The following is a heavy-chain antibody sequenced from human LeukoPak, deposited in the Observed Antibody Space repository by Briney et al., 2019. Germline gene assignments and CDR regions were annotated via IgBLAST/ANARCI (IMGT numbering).Heavy chain of an antibody. CDR1: GFTFSSYW. CDR3: TRDLMDYDVSTGLHHYYMDV. D-gene: IGHD3-9*01. CDR2: INGDGRNI. J-gene: IGHJ6*02. V-gene: IGHV3-74*01. Sequence: GGSLRLSCVVSGFTFSSYWMHWVRQDPRKGLVWVSRINGDGRNINYADSVRGRFTISRDNAKNTLYLQMNTLRVEDTAVYYCTRDLMDYDVSTGLHHYYMDVWGQGTTVTVSS.